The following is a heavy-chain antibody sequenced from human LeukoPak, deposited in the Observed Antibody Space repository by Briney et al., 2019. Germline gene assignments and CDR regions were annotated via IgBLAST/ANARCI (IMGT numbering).Heavy chain of an antibody. D-gene: IGHD3-22*01. CDR2: ISPYTGNT. CDR1: GYKFTNYG. V-gene: IGHV1-18*01. J-gene: IGHJ4*02. CDR3: ARGSPPRVYYDRSGYSSYYFDY. Sequence: RASVKVSCKASGYKFTNYGISWVRQAPGKGLEWMGWISPYTGNTIYAQKLQGRVTMATDTSTSTAYMELRSLRSDDTAVYYCARGSPPRVYYDRSGYSSYYFDYWGQGTLVTVSS.